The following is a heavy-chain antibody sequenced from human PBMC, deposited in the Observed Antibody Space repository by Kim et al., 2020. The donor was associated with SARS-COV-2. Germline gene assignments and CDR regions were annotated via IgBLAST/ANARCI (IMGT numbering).Heavy chain of an antibody. CDR2: IILIFGTA. Sequence: SVKVSCKASGGTFSSYAISWVRQAPGQGLEWMGGIILIFGTANYAQKFQGRVTITADESKSTAYMELSSLRSEDTAVYYCARKYYYGSGRGVSWFDPWGQGTLVTVSS. V-gene: IGHV1-69*13. CDR1: GGTFSSYA. J-gene: IGHJ5*02. D-gene: IGHD3-10*01. CDR3: ARKYYYGSGRGVSWFDP.